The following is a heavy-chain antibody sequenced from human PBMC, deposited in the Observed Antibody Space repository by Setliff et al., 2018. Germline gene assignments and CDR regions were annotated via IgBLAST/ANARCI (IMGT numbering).Heavy chain of an antibody. CDR1: GGTFSNYG. Sequence: PRPSVKVSCKASGGTFSNYGISWVRQAPGQGLEWMGGTIPIFGTTDYAQKFQGRVTIITDDSTSTAFMQLSSLTSEDTAVYYCVREGVDTRSSTDYRYYMDVWGKGTTVTVSS. V-gene: IGHV1-69*05. CDR3: VREGVDTRSSTDYRYYMDV. CDR2: TIPIFGTT. J-gene: IGHJ6*03. D-gene: IGHD5-18*01.